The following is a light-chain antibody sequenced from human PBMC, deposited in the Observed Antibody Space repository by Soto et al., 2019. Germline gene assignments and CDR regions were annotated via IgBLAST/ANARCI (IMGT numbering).Light chain of an antibody. V-gene: IGKV1-39*01. CDR1: QNIRTY. CDR2: AAS. J-gene: IGKJ1*01. CDR3: QVTLSVPRT. Sequence: MTQSLGFLSAYVGDGVTISCRASQNIRTYLTWYQQKPGKGPTVLIYAASTLQGGVPSRFSGSTTGTDFTLTITGLQPEDSATYYCQVTLSVPRTFGLVTMV.